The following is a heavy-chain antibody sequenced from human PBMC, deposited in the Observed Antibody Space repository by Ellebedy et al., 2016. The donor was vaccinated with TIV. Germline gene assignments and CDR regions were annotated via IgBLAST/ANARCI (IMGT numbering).Heavy chain of an antibody. CDR3: AREDSSEFDY. Sequence: GESLKISCAASGFTVSSNYMSWVRQAPGKGLEWVANIKQDGSEKYYVDSVKGRFTISRDNAKNSLYLQMNSLRAEDTAVYYCAREDSSEFDYWGQGTLVTVSS. J-gene: IGHJ4*02. CDR1: GFTVSSNY. CDR2: IKQDGSEK. V-gene: IGHV3-7*01. D-gene: IGHD6-19*01.